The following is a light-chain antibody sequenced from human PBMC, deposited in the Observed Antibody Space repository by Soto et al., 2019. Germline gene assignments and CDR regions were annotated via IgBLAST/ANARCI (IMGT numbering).Light chain of an antibody. Sequence: EIVLTQSPGILSLSPGERATLSCRASQSVSNSYLAWYQQKPGQAPRLLIYGASSRAIGIPDRFSGSGSATDFTLTISRLEPEDFAMYFCQQYGSSPITFGQGTRLEIE. V-gene: IGKV3-20*01. CDR2: GAS. CDR3: QQYGSSPIT. CDR1: QSVSNSY. J-gene: IGKJ5*01.